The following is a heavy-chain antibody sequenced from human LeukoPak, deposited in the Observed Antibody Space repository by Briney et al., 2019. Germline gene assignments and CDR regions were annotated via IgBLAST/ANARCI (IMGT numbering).Heavy chain of an antibody. J-gene: IGHJ4*02. CDR2: IYTSGST. CDR3: ARSHPYGDYDY. D-gene: IGHD4-17*01. CDR1: GGSISSYY. V-gene: IGHV4-4*07. Sequence: SETLSLXCTVSGGSISSYYWSWIRRPAGKGLEWIGRIYTSGSTNYNPSLKSRVTMSVDTSKNQFSLKLSSVTAADTAVYYCARSHPYGDYDYWGQGTLVTVSS.